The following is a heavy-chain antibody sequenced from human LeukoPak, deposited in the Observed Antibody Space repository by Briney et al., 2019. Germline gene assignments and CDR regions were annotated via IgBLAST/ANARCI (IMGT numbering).Heavy chain of an antibody. V-gene: IGHV3-48*04. CDR1: GFTFSSYS. Sequence: GSLRLPCAASGFTFSSYSMNWVRQAPGKGLEWVSYISSSSSTIYYADSVKVRFTISRDNAKNSLYLQMNSLRAEDTAVYYCARDLAAAYNWFDPWGQGTLVTVSS. J-gene: IGHJ5*02. D-gene: IGHD6-13*01. CDR3: ARDLAAAYNWFDP. CDR2: ISSSSSTI.